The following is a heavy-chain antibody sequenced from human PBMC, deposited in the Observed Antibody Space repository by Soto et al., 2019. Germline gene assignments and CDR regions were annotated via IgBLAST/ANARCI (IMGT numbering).Heavy chain of an antibody. Sequence: EVQLVETGGGLIQPGGSLRLSCAASGFTVSSNYMSWVRQAPGKGLEWVSVIYSGGSTYYADSVKGRFTISRDNSNNTLYLQMNSLRAEDTAVYYCARDLGPYYYDSSGYYGSIGYWGQGTLVTVSS. J-gene: IGHJ4*02. CDR3: ARDLGPYYYDSSGYYGSIGY. CDR1: GFTVSSNY. CDR2: IYSGGST. D-gene: IGHD3-22*01. V-gene: IGHV3-53*02.